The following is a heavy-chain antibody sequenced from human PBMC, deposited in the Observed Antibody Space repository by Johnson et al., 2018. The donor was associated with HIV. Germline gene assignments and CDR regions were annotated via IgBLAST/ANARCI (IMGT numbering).Heavy chain of an antibody. V-gene: IGHV3-30*04. CDR3: ARGGKDHAFDI. J-gene: IGHJ3*02. Sequence: QVQLVESGGGVVQPGRSLRLSCAASGFTFSSYAMHWVRQAPGKGLEWVAVISYDGSNKNYADSVKGRFTISRDNPKNTLYLQMKSLRAEDTAGYYCARGGKDHAFDIWGQGTMVTVSS. CDR2: ISYDGSNK. D-gene: IGHD3-16*01. CDR1: GFTFSSYA.